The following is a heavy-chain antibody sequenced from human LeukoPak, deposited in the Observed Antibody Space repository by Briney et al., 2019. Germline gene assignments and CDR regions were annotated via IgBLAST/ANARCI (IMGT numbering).Heavy chain of an antibody. CDR2: VRYDGSNK. CDR3: ARDKWSRGSYYFDY. CDR1: GFTFSSYG. Sequence: GGSLRLSCAASGFTFSSYGMHWVRQAPGKGLEWVAFVRYDGSNKYYADSVKGRFTISRDNAQNSLFLELNSLRAEDTGIYYCARDKWSRGSYYFDYWGQGTRVTVSS. D-gene: IGHD3-10*01. J-gene: IGHJ4*02. V-gene: IGHV3-30*02.